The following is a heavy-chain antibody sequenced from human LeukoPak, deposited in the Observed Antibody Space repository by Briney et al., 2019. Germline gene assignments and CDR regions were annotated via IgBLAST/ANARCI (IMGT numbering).Heavy chain of an antibody. Sequence: PGASLRLSCAASGFTFESYTIHWVRQAPGKGLEWVALVSYGGSNKYYIDSVKGRFTISRDNSKNTLYLQMNSLRPEDTAVYYCARDRSWPWYGLDYWGQGTLVTVSS. CDR2: VSYGGSNK. J-gene: IGHJ4*02. D-gene: IGHD2-15*01. V-gene: IGHV3-30-3*01. CDR3: ARDRSWPWYGLDY. CDR1: GFTFESYT.